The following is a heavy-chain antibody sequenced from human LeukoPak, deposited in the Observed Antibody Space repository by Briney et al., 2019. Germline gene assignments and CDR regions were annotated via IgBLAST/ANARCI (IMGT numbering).Heavy chain of an antibody. J-gene: IGHJ2*01. D-gene: IGHD3-16*01. CDR1: GFTISDFY. V-gene: IGHV3-11*04. CDR3: ARDWGTGDHGWYFDL. CDR2: ISSSGTTI. Sequence: GRSLRLSCAASGFTISDFYMSWIRRAPGKGLEWISYISSSGTTIYYADSMKGRLIISRDNAKNSLYLQMNSLRAEDTAVYYCARDWGTGDHGWYFDLWGRGTLVTVSS.